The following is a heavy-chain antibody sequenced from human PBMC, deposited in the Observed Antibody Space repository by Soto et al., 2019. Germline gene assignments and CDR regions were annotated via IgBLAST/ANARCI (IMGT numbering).Heavy chain of an antibody. CDR1: GFTFSSYA. CDR3: AKDLENYYDFWSGYYSGFDP. D-gene: IGHD3-3*01. CDR2: SSASGGGT. J-gene: IGHJ5*02. V-gene: IGHV3-23*01. Sequence: EVQLLESGGGLVQPGGSLRLSCAASGFTFSSYAMSWVRQAPGKGLEWVSSSSASGGGTYYADSVKGRFTISRDNSKNTLYLQMNNLRSEDTAVYYCAKDLENYYDFWSGYYSGFDPWGQETLVTVSS.